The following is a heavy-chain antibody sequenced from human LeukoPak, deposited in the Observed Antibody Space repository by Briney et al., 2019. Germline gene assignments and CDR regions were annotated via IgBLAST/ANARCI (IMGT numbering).Heavy chain of an antibody. CDR1: GFSLTTSGEA. J-gene: IGHJ3*02. Sequence: SGPTLVNPTQTLTLTCVFSGFSLTTSGEAVAWIRQPPGKALEWLALIYWEDVKHFSPSLKSRLTISKDSSKNEVVLTMTKMDPVDTGTYFCAHRGRSGPYLGDAFDIWGQGTMVTVSS. CDR3: AHRGRSGPYLGDAFDI. V-gene: IGHV2-5*02. D-gene: IGHD3-3*01. CDR2: IYWEDVK.